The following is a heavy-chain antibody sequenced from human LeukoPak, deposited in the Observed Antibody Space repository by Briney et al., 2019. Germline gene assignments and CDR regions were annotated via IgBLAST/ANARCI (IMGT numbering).Heavy chain of an antibody. CDR3: ARVVTAIPPPGHFDY. J-gene: IGHJ4*02. D-gene: IGHD2-21*02. Sequence: SETLSLTCAVYGGSFSGYYWSWIRQPPGKGLEWIGEINHSGSTNYNPSLKGRVTISVDTSKNQFSLKLSSVTAADTAVYYCARVVTAIPPPGHFDYWGQGTLVTVSS. CDR2: INHSGST. CDR1: GGSFSGYY. V-gene: IGHV4-34*01.